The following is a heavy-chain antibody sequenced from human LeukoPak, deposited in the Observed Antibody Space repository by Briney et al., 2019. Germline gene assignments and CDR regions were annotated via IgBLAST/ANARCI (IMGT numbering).Heavy chain of an antibody. D-gene: IGHD6-6*01. CDR1: GGTFSSYA. CDR3: ATRGIAARPLHYYYYYTDV. J-gene: IGHJ6*03. CDR2: IIPIFGTA. Sequence: SVKVSCKASGGTFSSYAISWVRQAPGQGLEWMGGIIPIFGTANYAQKFQGGVTITTDESTSTAYMELSSLRSEDTAVYYCATRGIAARPLHYYYYYTDVWGKGTTVTVSS. V-gene: IGHV1-69*05.